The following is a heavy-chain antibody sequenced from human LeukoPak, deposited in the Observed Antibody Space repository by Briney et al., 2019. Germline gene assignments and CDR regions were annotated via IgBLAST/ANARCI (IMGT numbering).Heavy chain of an antibody. V-gene: IGHV3-53*01. CDR2: IYSGDST. Sequence: GGSLRLSCAASGFTVSSNYMSWVRQAPGKGVEWVSVIYSGDSTYYADSVKGRFTISRDNSKNTLYLQMNSLRAEDTAVYYCARDFLTDYWGQGTLVTVSS. CDR1: GFTVSSNY. CDR3: ARDFLTDY. J-gene: IGHJ4*02.